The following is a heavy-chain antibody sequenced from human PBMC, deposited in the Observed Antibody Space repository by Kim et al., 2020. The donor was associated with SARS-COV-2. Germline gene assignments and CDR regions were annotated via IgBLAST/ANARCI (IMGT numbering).Heavy chain of an antibody. CDR3: ARGHVDYDFWSGYIHHNWFDP. CDR2: INHSGST. D-gene: IGHD3-3*01. J-gene: IGHJ5*02. V-gene: IGHV4-34*01. Sequence: SETLSLTCAVYGGSFSGYYWSWIRQPPGKGLEWIGEINHSGSTNYNPSLKSRVTISVDTSKNQFSLKLSSVTAADTAVYYCARGHVDYDFWSGYIHHNWFDPWGQGTLVTVSS. CDR1: GGSFSGYY.